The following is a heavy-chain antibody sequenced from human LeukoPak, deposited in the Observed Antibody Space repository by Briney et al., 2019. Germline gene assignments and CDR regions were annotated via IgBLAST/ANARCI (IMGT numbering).Heavy chain of an antibody. V-gene: IGHV3-15*01. D-gene: IGHD5-12*01. CDR2: IKSKTDGGTT. CDR1: GFTFSSYG. CDR3: RDRWGGGYTSRGMDV. Sequence: GGSLRLSCAASGFTFSSYGMNWVRQAPGKGLEWVGRIKSKTDGGTTDYAAPVKGRFTISRDDSKNTLYLQMNSLKTEDTAVYCTRDRWGGGYTSRGMDVWGKGTTVTISS. J-gene: IGHJ6*04.